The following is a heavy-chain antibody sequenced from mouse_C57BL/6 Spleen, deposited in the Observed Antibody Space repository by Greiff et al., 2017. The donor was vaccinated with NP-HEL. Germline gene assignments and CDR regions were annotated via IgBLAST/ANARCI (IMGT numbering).Heavy chain of an antibody. CDR2: IYWDDDK. D-gene: IGHD2-4*01. V-gene: IGHV8-12*01. CDR1: GFSLSTSGMG. CDR3: AQLGDYDPFAY. Sequence: QVTLKESGPGILQSSQTLSLTCSFSGFSLSTSGMGVSWIRQPSGKGLEWLAHIYWDDDKRYNPSLKSRLTISKDTSRNQVFLKITSVDTADTATYYCAQLGDYDPFAYWGQGTLVTVSA. J-gene: IGHJ3*01.